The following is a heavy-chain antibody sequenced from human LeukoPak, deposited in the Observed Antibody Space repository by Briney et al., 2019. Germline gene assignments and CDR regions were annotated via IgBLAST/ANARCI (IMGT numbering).Heavy chain of an antibody. CDR3: ASSYGSSAYYPFGY. V-gene: IGHV3-23*01. J-gene: IGHJ4*02. CDR2: ISDSGGST. CDR1: GFAFRNNA. D-gene: IGHD3-22*01. Sequence: PGGSLRLSCVASGFAFRNNAMSWVRQAPGKGLEWVSLISDSGGSTNYADSVKGRFTISRDNSKNTLYLQMNTLRAEDTAIYYCASSYGSSAYYPFGYWGQGTLVTVFS.